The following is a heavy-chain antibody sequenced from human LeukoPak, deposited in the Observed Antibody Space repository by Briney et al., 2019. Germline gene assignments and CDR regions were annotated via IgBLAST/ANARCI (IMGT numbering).Heavy chain of an antibody. V-gene: IGHV4-61*02. CDR1: GGSISSSSYY. J-gene: IGHJ3*02. D-gene: IGHD3-16*02. CDR2: FYTSGST. Sequence: PSETLSLTCTVSGGSISSSSYYWSWIRQPAGKGLEWIGRFYTSGSTNYNPSLKSRVTISVDTSKNQFSLKLSSVTAADTAVYYCASLGELSLYAFDIWGQGTMVTVSS. CDR3: ASLGELSLYAFDI.